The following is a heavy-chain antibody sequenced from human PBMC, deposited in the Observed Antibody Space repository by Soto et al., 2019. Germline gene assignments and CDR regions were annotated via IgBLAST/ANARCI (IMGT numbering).Heavy chain of an antibody. J-gene: IGHJ5*02. V-gene: IGHV4-34*01. D-gene: IGHD3-10*01. CDR3: ARVRRYYYGSGSYVWFDP. CDR2: INHSGST. CDR1: GGSFSGYY. Sequence: PSETLSLTCAVYGGSFSGYYWSWIRQPPGKGLEWIGEINHSGSTNYNPSLKSRVTISVDTSKNQFSLKLSSVTAADTAVYYCARVRRYYYGSGSYVWFDPWGQGTLVTVSS.